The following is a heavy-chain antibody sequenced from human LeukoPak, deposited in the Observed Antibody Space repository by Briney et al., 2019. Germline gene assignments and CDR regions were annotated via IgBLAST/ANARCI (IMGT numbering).Heavy chain of an antibody. J-gene: IGHJ5*02. CDR3: ARDRGNIAAASINWFDP. CDR2: ISSSSSTI. CDR1: GFTFSSYS. Sequence: GGSLRLSCAASGFTFSSYSMNWVRQAPGKGLEWVSYISSSSSTIYYADSVKGRFTISRDNAKNSLYLQMNSLRAEDTAVYYRARDRGNIAAASINWFDPWGQGTLVTVSS. V-gene: IGHV3-48*04. D-gene: IGHD6-13*01.